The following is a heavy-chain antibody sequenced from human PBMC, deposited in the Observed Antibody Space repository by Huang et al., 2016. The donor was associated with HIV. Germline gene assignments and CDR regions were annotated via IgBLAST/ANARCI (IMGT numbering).Heavy chain of an antibody. J-gene: IGHJ2*01. CDR1: GGSVSGHY. D-gene: IGHD6-13*01. V-gene: IGHV4-34*01. Sequence: QVQLQQWGAGLLKPSETLSLTCAVYGGSVSGHYWSWIRQPPGKGLEWIAEINDNGYTNHNPSRKTRVTISVHTSRNQFSLKLNSVTAADAAVYYCARASWYEPRSWYFGLWGRGTLVTVSS. CDR2: INDNGYT. CDR3: ARASWYEPRSWYFGL.